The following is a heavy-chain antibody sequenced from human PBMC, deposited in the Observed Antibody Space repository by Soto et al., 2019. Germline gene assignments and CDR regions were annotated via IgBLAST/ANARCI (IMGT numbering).Heavy chain of an antibody. CDR1: GYTFTSYG. D-gene: IGHD3-10*01. CDR2: ISGYNGDT. J-gene: IGHJ4*02. CDR3: ASGPTSGTFYFDY. Sequence: ASGKVSCEASGYTFTSYGISWVRQAPGQGLEWMGWISGYNGDTNYAQKLQGRVTMTTDTSTSTAYMDLRSLRSDDTAVYYCASGPTSGTFYFDYWGQGTLVTVSS. V-gene: IGHV1-18*04.